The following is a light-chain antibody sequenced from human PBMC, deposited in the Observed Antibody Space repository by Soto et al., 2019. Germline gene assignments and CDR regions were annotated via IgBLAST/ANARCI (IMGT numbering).Light chain of an antibody. CDR3: QQYGSSPWT. CDR1: QSGSKSY. V-gene: IGKV3-20*01. J-gene: IGKJ1*01. CDR2: GAS. Sequence: EIVLTQSPGTLSLSPGERATLSCRASQSGSKSYLAWYQHKPGQTPRLLIYGASTRATGIPDRFSGSGFGTDFTLTISRLEPEDFAVYYCQQYGSSPWTFGQGTKVEIK.